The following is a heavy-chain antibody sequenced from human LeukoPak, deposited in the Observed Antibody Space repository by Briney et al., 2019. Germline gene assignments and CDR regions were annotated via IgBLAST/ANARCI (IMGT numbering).Heavy chain of an antibody. CDR1: GASISSSNW. CDR2: IYHSGST. CDR3: ARERIAVAGTLFDY. V-gene: IGHV4-4*02. D-gene: IGHD6-19*01. Sequence: SETLSLTCAVSGASISSSNWWSWVRQPPGKGLEWIGEIYHSGSTNYNPSLKSRVTISVDKSKNQFSLKLSSVTAADTAVYYCARERIAVAGTLFDYWGQGTLVTVSS. J-gene: IGHJ4*02.